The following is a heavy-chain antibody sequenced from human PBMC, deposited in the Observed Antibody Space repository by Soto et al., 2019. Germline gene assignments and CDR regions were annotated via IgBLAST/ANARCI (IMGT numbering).Heavy chain of an antibody. CDR1: GYTFTGYY. J-gene: IGHJ6*02. Sequence: ASVKVSCKXSGYTFTGYYMHWVRQAPGQGLEWMGWINPNSGGTNYAQKFQGWVTMTRDTSISTAYMELSRLRSDDTAVYYCARVKATIFRGYYYGMDVWGQGTTVTVS. CDR3: ARVKATIFRGYYYGMDV. V-gene: IGHV1-2*04. CDR2: INPNSGGT. D-gene: IGHD3-3*01.